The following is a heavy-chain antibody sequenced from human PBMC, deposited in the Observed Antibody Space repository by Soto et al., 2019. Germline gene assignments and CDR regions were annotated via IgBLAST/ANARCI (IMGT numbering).Heavy chain of an antibody. D-gene: IGHD2-15*01. CDR1: GFTFSNAW. CDR2: IKSKTDGGTT. CDR3: TTGVGSGYYYYMDV. J-gene: IGHJ6*03. V-gene: IGHV3-15*01. Sequence: GGSLRLSCAASGFTFSNAWVSWVRQAPGKGLEWVGRIKSKTDGGTTDYAAPVKGRFTISRDDSKNTLYLQMNSLKTEDTAVYYCTTGVGSGYYYYMDVWGKGTTVTVSS.